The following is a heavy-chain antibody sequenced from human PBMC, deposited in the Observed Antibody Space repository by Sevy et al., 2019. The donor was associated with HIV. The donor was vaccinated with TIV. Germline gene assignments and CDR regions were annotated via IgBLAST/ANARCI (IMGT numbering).Heavy chain of an antibody. Sequence: SETLSLTCTVSGGSISSYYWSWIRQPPGKGLEWIGYIYYSGSTNYNPSLKSRVTISVDTSNNQFSLKLSSVTASDTAVFYCAGGFNYVFWSGYISGYYYYGMDVWGQGTTVTVSS. D-gene: IGHD3-3*01. J-gene: IGHJ6*02. CDR1: GGSISSYY. V-gene: IGHV4-59*01. CDR2: IYYSGST. CDR3: AGGFNYVFWSGYISGYYYYGMDV.